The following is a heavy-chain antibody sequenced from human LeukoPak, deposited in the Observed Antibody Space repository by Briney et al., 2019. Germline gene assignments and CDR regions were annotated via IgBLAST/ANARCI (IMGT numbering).Heavy chain of an antibody. D-gene: IGHD2-8*01. J-gene: IGHJ4*02. CDR1: GYTFTEYA. Sequence: ASVTVSCKASGYTFTEYAVHWVRQAPGQGLEWLGWINVGTGNAKYSEKFQGGVIVTRDTSANTVYMELTSLRFEDTATYYCARWYGPNMVFDCWGQGTLVTVSS. CDR2: INVGTGNA. V-gene: IGHV1-3*01. CDR3: ARWYGPNMVFDC.